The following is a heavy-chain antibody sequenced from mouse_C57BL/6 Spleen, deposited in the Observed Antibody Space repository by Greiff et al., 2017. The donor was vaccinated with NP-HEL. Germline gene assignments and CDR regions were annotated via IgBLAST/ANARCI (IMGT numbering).Heavy chain of an antibody. Sequence: QVQLQQSGAELVRPGTSVKVSCKASGYAFTNYLIEWVKQRPGQGLEWIGVINPGSGGTNYNEKFKGKATLTADKSSSTAYMQLSSLTSEDSAVYFCARRDGSSFYFDCWGQGTTLTAAS. D-gene: IGHD1-1*01. V-gene: IGHV1-54*01. CDR2: INPGSGGT. J-gene: IGHJ2*01. CDR1: GYAFTNYL. CDR3: ARRDGSSFYFDC.